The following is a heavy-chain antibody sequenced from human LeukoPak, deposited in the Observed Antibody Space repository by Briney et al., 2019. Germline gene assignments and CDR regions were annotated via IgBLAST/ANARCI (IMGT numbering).Heavy chain of an antibody. Sequence: GGSLRLSCAASGFTFSSYEINWVRQSPGKGLEWVSSISSSSSYIYYPDSVKGRFTISRYNAKNSLYLQMNSLRAEDTAVYYCARTSSVTPTPSFDSWGQGTLVTVSS. J-gene: IGHJ4*02. V-gene: IGHV3-21*01. D-gene: IGHD4-17*01. CDR1: GFTFSSYE. CDR3: ARTSSVTPTPSFDS. CDR2: ISSSSSYI.